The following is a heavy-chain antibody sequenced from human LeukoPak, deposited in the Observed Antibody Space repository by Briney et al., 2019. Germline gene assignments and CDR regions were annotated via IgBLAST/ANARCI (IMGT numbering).Heavy chain of an antibody. Sequence: TSETLSLTCAVYGGSFSGYYWSWIRQPPGKGLEWIGEINHSGSTNYNPSLKSRVTISVDTSKNQFSLKLSSVTAADTAVYYCARPRRGSSSYGPEWFDPWGQGTLVTVSS. CDR1: GGSFSGYY. D-gene: IGHD5-18*01. J-gene: IGHJ5*02. CDR2: INHSGST. V-gene: IGHV4-34*01. CDR3: ARPRRGSSSYGPEWFDP.